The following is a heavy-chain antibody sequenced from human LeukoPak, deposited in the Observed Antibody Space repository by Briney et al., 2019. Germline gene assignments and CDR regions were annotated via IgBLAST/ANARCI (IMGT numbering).Heavy chain of an antibody. J-gene: IGHJ6*02. D-gene: IGHD1-26*01. CDR1: GGTFSSYA. V-gene: IGHV1-69*13. CDR3: ARVVSYPMDV. Sequence: SVMVSCKASGGTFSSYAISWVRQAPGQGLEWMGGIIPIFGTENYAQKFQGRVTITEDESTSTAYMELSSLRSEDTAVYYCARVVSYPMDVWGQGTTVTVSS. CDR2: IIPIFGTE.